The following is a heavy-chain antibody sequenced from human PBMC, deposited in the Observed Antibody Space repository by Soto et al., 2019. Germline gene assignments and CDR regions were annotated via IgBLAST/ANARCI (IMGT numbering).Heavy chain of an antibody. V-gene: IGHV4-39*02. Sequence: PSETLSLTCSVSGGSINYNSFYWGWIRQPPGKGLEWVGGIFYTGTTHYSPSLKDRVTISVDTSKNSFSLNLTSVTAADTAVYCCARLVVVAPVANAWGQGTLVTVSS. D-gene: IGHD2-2*01. J-gene: IGHJ5*02. CDR2: IFYTGTT. CDR3: ARLVVVAPVANA. CDR1: GGSINYNSFY.